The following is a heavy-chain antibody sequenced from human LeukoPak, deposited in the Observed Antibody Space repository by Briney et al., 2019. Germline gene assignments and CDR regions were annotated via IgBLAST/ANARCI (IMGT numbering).Heavy chain of an antibody. CDR2: IYSGGST. D-gene: IGHD2/OR15-2a*01. CDR1: GFTFSSYA. V-gene: IGHV3-23*03. CDR3: ARGGLSIMGY. Sequence: GGSLRLSCAASGFTFSSYAMSWVRQAPGKGLEWVSVIYSGGSTYYADSVKGRFTISRDNARNSLYLQMNSLRAEDTAVYFCARGGLSIMGYWGQGTLVTVSS. J-gene: IGHJ4*02.